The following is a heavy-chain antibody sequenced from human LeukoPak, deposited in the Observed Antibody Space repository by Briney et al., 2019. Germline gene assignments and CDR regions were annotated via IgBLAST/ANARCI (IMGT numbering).Heavy chain of an antibody. J-gene: IGHJ4*02. CDR1: GFTFGNYS. CDR3: ARGGLGTSTY. CDR2: ISSSSTAI. Sequence: GGSLRLSCVAAGFTFGNYSMTWFRQAPGKGLEWISYISSSSTAIYYTDSLKGRFTVSRDNAKNSLYLQMNGLRVEDTAIYYCARGGLGTSTYWGRGTLVTVSS. D-gene: IGHD2-2*01. V-gene: IGHV3-48*01.